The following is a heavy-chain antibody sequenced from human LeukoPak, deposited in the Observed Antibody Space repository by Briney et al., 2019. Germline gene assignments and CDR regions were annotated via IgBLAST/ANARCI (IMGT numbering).Heavy chain of an antibody. J-gene: IGHJ3*02. CDR3: ARPAGWSYDAFDI. V-gene: IGHV4-59*08. CDR2: IYYSGST. CDR1: GGSISSYY. D-gene: IGHD3-10*01. Sequence: SETLSLTCTVSGGSISSYYWSWIRQPPGKGLEWIGYIYYSGSTNYNPSLKSRVTISVDTSKNQFSLKLSSVTAADTAVYYCARPAGWSYDAFDIWGQGTMVTVSS.